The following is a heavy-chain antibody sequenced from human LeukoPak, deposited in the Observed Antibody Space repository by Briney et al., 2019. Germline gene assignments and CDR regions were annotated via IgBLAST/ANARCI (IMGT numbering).Heavy chain of an antibody. D-gene: IGHD3-3*01. Sequence: GGSLRLSCAASGFTFSDYYMSWIRQAPGKGLEWVSSISSSSYIYYADSVKGRFTISRDNAKNSLYLQMNSLRAEDTAVYYCAREGGYDFWSGPGMDVWGQGTTVTVSS. CDR3: AREGGYDFWSGPGMDV. CDR2: ISSSSYI. V-gene: IGHV3-69-1*01. CDR1: GFTFSDYY. J-gene: IGHJ6*02.